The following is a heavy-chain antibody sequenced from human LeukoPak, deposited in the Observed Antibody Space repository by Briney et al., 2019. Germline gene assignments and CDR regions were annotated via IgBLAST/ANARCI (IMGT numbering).Heavy chain of an antibody. V-gene: IGHV1-69*04. CDR3: ARDPRSYYFDY. CDR1: GGTFSSYA. CDR2: IIPILGIA. J-gene: IGHJ4*02. Sequence: SVKVSCKASGGTFSSYAISWVRQAPGQGLEWMGRIIPILGIANYAQKFQGRVTITADKSTSTAYMELSSLRSEDTAVYYCARDPRSYYFDYWGQGTLVTVSS.